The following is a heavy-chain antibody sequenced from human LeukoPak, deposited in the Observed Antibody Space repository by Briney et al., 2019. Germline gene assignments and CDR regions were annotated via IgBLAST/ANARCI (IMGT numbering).Heavy chain of an antibody. V-gene: IGHV3-7*03. CDR3: ARPLGYCSGGSCFPYDY. D-gene: IGHD2-15*01. J-gene: IGHJ4*02. CDR1: GFTFTTYW. Sequence: PGGSLRLSCAASGFTFTTYWMSWVRQAPGKGLEWAANIKQDESEKYYVDSVKGRFTISRDNAKNSLYLQMTGLRAEDTAVYFCARPLGYCSGGSCFPYDYWGQGTLVTVSS. CDR2: IKQDESEK.